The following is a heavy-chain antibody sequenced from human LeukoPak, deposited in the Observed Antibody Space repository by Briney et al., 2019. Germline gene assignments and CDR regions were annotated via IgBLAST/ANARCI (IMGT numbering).Heavy chain of an antibody. D-gene: IGHD6-19*01. CDR2: MSSSGIS. Sequence: SETLSLTCTVSGGSISSSSYFWSWIRQPAGKGLEWIGRMSSSGISTYSPSLKSRVTISIDTSRNQFSMNLNSVTAADTAVYYCAKGAGPPWFDPWGQGTLVTVSS. J-gene: IGHJ5*02. V-gene: IGHV4-61*02. CDR3: AKGAGPPWFDP. CDR1: GGSISSSSYF.